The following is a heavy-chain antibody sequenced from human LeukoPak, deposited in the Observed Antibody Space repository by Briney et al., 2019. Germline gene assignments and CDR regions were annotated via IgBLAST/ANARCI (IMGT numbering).Heavy chain of an antibody. V-gene: IGHV4-61*08. Sequence: EASETLSLTCTVSSGSISSADYYWNWVRQHPGKGLEWIGYIYYSGTTFYNPSLKSRVTISVDTSKNQFSLKLSSVTAADTAVYYCARNHGGSSWSNHPDALGAFDIWGQGTMVTVSS. CDR1: SGSISSADYY. J-gene: IGHJ3*02. D-gene: IGHD6-13*01. CDR2: IYYSGTT. CDR3: ARNHGGSSWSNHPDALGAFDI.